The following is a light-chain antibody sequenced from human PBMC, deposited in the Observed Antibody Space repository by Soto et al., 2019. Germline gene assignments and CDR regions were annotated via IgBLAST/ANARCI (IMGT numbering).Light chain of an antibody. J-gene: IGKJ4*01. CDR3: QQRSNWPPALT. CDR1: QSVSSY. CDR2: DAS. Sequence: EIVLTQFPATLSLSPGERATLSCRASQSVSSYLAWYQQKPGQAPRLLIYDASNRATGIPARFSGSGSGTDFTLTISSLEPEDFAVYYCQQRSNWPPALTFGGGTKVDIK. V-gene: IGKV3-11*01.